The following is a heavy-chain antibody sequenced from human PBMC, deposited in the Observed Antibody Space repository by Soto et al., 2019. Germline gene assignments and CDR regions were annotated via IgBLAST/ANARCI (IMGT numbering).Heavy chain of an antibody. D-gene: IGHD3-3*01. CDR1: GGSISSSSYY. J-gene: IGHJ5*02. CDR3: ARGITIFGVAPNWFDP. CDR2: IYCSGST. Sequence: SETLSLTCTVSGGSISSSSYYWGWIRQPPGKGLEWIGSIYCSGSTYYNPSLKSRVTISVDTSKNQFSLKLSSVTAADTAVYYCARGITIFGVAPNWFDPWGQGTLVTVSS. V-gene: IGHV4-39*01.